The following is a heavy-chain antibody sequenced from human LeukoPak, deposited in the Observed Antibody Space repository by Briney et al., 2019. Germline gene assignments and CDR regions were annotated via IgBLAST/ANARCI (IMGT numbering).Heavy chain of an antibody. J-gene: IGHJ5*02. CDR3: ARVRAGPIGWFHP. D-gene: IGHD6-19*01. CDR1: GGSISSYY. V-gene: IGHV4-59*01. CDR2: IYYSGST. Sequence: PSETLSLTCTVSGGSISSYYWSWIRQPPGKGLEWIGYIYYSGSTNYNPSLKSRVTISVDTSKNQFSLKLSSVTAADTAVYYCARVRAGPIGWFHPRGQGTLVTLSS.